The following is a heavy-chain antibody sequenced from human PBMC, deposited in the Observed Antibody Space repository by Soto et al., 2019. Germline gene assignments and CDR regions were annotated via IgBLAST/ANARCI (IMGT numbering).Heavy chain of an antibody. Sequence: GGSLNLSCESSGFTFNSHTMHWVRQAPGLRPEWISSISLSSSYTYYAESVKGRFTISRDNAKNSLFLQMNSLAVEDTAVYDGARPIFGPGMDGWGGGNKVT. CDR1: GFTFNSHT. V-gene: IGHV3-21*01. J-gene: IGHJ6*02. CDR2: ISLSSSYT. CDR3: ARPIFGPGMDG. D-gene: IGHD3-3*01.